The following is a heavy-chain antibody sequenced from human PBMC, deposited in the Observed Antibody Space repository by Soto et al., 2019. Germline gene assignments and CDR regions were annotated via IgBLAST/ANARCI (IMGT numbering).Heavy chain of an antibody. D-gene: IGHD1-26*01. CDR2: ISGSGGST. CDR3: AKNREQSVLYYFDY. V-gene: IGHV3-23*01. J-gene: IGHJ4*02. CDR1: GFTFSSYA. Sequence: LRLSCAASGFTFSSYAMSWVRQAPGKGLEWVSAISGSGGSTYYADSVKGRFTISRDNSKNTLYLQMNSLRAEDTAVYYCAKNREQSVLYYFDYWGQGTMVTVSS.